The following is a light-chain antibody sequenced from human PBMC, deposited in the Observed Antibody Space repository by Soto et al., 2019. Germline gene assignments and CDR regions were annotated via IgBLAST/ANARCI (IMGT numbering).Light chain of an antibody. CDR1: SSDVGGYNY. Sequence: QSALTQPRSVSGSPGQSVTISCTGTSSDVGGYNYVSWYQQHPGKAPKVMIYDVSERPSGVPDRFSGSKSGNTASLTISGLQAEEEVDYYCCSYAGSPRYVFGTGTKVTVL. CDR3: CSYAGSPRYV. V-gene: IGLV2-11*01. CDR2: DVS. J-gene: IGLJ1*01.